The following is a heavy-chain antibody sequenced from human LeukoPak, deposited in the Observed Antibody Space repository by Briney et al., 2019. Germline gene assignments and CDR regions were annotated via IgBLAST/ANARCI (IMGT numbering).Heavy chain of an antibody. D-gene: IGHD3-10*01. V-gene: IGHV3-74*01. J-gene: IGHJ5*02. CDR2: INSDGSST. CDR1: GFTFSSYW. CDR3: ARGGEVLLWFGELSWFDP. Sequence: VQPGGSLRLSCAASGFTFSSYWMHWVRQAPGKGLVWASRINSDGSSTSYADSVKGRFTISRDNAKNTLYLQMNSLRAEDTAVYYCARGGEVLLWFGELSWFDPWGQGTLVTVSS.